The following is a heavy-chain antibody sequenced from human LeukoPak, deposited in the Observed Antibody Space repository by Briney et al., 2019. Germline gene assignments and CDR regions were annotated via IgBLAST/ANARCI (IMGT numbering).Heavy chain of an antibody. Sequence: GGSLRLSCAASGFTFSNYWMSWVRQAPGKGLEWVADIKQDGSEKYYVDSVKGRFTISRDNAKNSLYLQMNSLRAEDTAVYYCRRGTTFWGQGTLVTVSS. D-gene: IGHD1-7*01. J-gene: IGHJ4*02. CDR3: RRGTTF. CDR1: GFTFSNYW. CDR2: IKQDGSEK. V-gene: IGHV3-7*01.